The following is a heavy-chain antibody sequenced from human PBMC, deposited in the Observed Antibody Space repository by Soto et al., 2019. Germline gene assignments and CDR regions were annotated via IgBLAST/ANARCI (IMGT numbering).Heavy chain of an antibody. V-gene: IGHV3-53*02. Sequence: EVQLVETGGGLTQPGGSLRLSCAASGFNVRSNSLNWVRQAPGKGLEWVSVMHSDDSTNYADSVKGRFTISRDNSGNTFYLQMNSLRVEDTAVYYCARHAWLESWGQGTLVSVSA. CDR3: ARHAWLES. J-gene: IGHJ5*01. CDR2: MHSDDST. CDR1: GFNVRSNS.